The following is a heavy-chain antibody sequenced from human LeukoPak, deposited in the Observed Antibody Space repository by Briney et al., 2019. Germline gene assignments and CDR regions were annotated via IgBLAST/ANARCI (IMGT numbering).Heavy chain of an antibody. CDR3: ARSPTFYYYMDV. J-gene: IGHJ6*03. CDR1: GFTFSSYS. D-gene: IGHD2/OR15-2a*01. Sequence: GGSLRLSCAASGFTFSSYSMNWLRQAPGKGLEWVSSISSSSSYIYYADSVKGRFTISRDNAKNSLYLQMNSLRAEDTAVYYCARSPTFYYYMDVWGKGTTVTISS. V-gene: IGHV3-21*01. CDR2: ISSSSSYI.